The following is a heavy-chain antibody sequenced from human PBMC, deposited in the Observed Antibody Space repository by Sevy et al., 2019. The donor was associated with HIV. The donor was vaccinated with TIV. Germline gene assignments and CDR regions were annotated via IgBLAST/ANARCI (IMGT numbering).Heavy chain of an antibody. J-gene: IGHJ5*02. V-gene: IGHV3-11*01. Sequence: GGSLRLSCAASGFTFSDYYMSWIRQAPGKGLEWVSYISSSGSTIYYADSVKGRFTISRDNAKNSLYLQMNSLRAEDTAVYYCASRMVRGVIAGGWFDPWGQGILVTVSS. CDR3: ASRMVRGVIAGGWFDP. D-gene: IGHD3-10*01. CDR1: GFTFSDYY. CDR2: ISSSGSTI.